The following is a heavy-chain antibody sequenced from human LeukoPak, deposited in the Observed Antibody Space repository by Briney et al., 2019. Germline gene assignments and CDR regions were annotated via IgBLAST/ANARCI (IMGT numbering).Heavy chain of an antibody. CDR1: GYSISSGYY. CDR2: IYYSGST. Sequence: SETLSLTCTVSGYSISSGYYWGWIRQPPGKGLEWIGSIYYSGSTYYNPSLKSRVTISVDTSKNQFSLKLSSVTAADTAVYYCARDQGQGYMDVWGKGTTVTVSS. V-gene: IGHV4-38-2*02. J-gene: IGHJ6*03. CDR3: ARDQGQGYMDV.